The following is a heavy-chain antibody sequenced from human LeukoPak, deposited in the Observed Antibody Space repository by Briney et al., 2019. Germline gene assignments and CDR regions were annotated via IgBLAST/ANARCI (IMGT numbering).Heavy chain of an antibody. V-gene: IGHV3-74*01. CDR3: ARGAGSSWSGLIDY. Sequence: PGGSLRLSCAASGFTFSSYWMHWVRQAPGKGLVWVSRINSDGSTTTYADSMKGRFTISRDNAKNTLYLQMNSLRAEDTAVYYCARGAGSSWSGLIDYWGQGTLVTVSS. CDR2: INSDGSTT. D-gene: IGHD6-13*01. J-gene: IGHJ4*02. CDR1: GFTFSSYW.